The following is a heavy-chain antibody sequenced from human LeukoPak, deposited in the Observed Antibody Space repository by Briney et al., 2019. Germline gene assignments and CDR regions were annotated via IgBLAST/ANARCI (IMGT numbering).Heavy chain of an antibody. J-gene: IGHJ3*02. Sequence: SETLSLTCTVSGGSISSYYWSWIRQPPGKGLEWIGYNYYSGSTNYNPSLKSRVTISVDTSKNQFSLKLSSVTAADTAVYYCARIDHGFDIWGQGQWSPSLQ. CDR2: NYYSGST. CDR1: GGSISSYY. V-gene: IGHV4-59*01. D-gene: IGHD1-14*01. CDR3: ARIDHGFDI.